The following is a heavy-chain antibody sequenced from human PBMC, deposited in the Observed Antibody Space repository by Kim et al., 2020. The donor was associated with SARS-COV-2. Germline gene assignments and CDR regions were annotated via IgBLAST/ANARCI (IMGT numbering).Heavy chain of an antibody. CDR1: GFTFGDYA. D-gene: IGHD6-19*01. CDR2: IRSKAYGGTK. CDR3: TTGYSSGWDFDY. V-gene: IGHV3-49*04. Sequence: GGSLRLSCTASGFTFGDYAMSWVRQAPGKGLEWVGFIRSKAYGGTKEYAASVKGRFTISKDDSKSIAYLQMNSLKTEDTAVYYCTTGYSSGWDFDYWGQGTLVTVPS. J-gene: IGHJ4*02.